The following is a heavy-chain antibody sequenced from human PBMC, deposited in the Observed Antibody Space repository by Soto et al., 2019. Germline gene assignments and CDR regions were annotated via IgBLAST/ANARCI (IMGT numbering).Heavy chain of an antibody. CDR1: GYNFINYW. CDR2: IQPGDTDT. CDR3: AGHSYGKYYYGMDV. D-gene: IGHD5-18*01. V-gene: IGHV5-51*01. J-gene: IGHJ6*02. Sequence: ESLKISCKPSGYNFINYWIGWVRQPPGKGLEWMVFIQPGDTDTKYNPSFRGQITISADKYISTAYLQWSSLKASDTAMYYCAGHSYGKYYYGMDVWGQGTTVTFTS.